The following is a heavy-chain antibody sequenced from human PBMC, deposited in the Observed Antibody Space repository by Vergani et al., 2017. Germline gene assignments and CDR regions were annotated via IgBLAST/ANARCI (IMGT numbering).Heavy chain of an antibody. J-gene: IGHJ4*02. Sequence: EVKLVESGGGLVQPGGSLRLSCAACGFTFSSYDMHWVRQATGKGLEWVSAICTAGDTYYPGSVQGRFTISRENAKNSLYLQMNSLRAGDTAVYYCARGGVTTFGYYFDYWGQGTLVTVSA. CDR2: ICTAGDT. D-gene: IGHD3-16*01. CDR3: ARGGVTTFGYYFDY. V-gene: IGHV3-13*01. CDR1: GFTFSSYD.